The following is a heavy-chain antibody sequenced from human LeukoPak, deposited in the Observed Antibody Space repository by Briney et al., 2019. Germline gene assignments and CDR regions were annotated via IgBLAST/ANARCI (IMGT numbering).Heavy chain of an antibody. Sequence: SETLSLTCAVYGGSFSGYYWSWIRQPPGKGLEWIGEINHSGSTNYNPSLKSRVTISVDTSKNQFSLKLSSVTAADTAVYYCATPGVTVDYWGQGTLVTVSS. V-gene: IGHV4-34*01. CDR1: GGSFSGYY. CDR3: ATPGVTVDY. J-gene: IGHJ4*02. CDR2: INHSGST. D-gene: IGHD3-10*01.